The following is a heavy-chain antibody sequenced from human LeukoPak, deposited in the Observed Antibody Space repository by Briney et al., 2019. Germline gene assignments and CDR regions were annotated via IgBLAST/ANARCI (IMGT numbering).Heavy chain of an antibody. Sequence: GGSLRLSCAASGFTFSSYEMNWVRQAPGKGLEWVSYISSSGSTIYYADSVKGRFTISRDNAKNSLYLQMNSLRAEDTAVYYCASIAAIRPPVDYWGQGTLVTVSS. J-gene: IGHJ4*02. CDR1: GFTFSSYE. V-gene: IGHV3-48*03. D-gene: IGHD6-6*01. CDR3: ASIAAIRPPVDY. CDR2: ISSSGSTI.